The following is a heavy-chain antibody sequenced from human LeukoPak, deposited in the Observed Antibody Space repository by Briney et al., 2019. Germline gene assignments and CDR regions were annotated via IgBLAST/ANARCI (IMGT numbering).Heavy chain of an antibody. CDR2: IKSDGTIT. V-gene: IGHV3-74*01. CDR1: GFTLTNYW. J-gene: IGHJ4*02. Sequence: PGGSLRLSCGASGFTLTNYWMNWVRQAPGQGLEWVSRIKSDGTITTYADSVKGRVTISRDNAKNPLYLQTTSLRAKDTAMYYCTKSDYFDPWGQGTLVIVSS. CDR3: TKSDYFDP.